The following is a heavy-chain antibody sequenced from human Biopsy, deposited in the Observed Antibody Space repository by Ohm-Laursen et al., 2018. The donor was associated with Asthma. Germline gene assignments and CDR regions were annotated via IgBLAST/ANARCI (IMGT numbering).Heavy chain of an antibody. Sequence: SVKVSCKSLGGTFNTYAIGWVRQAPGQGLEWMGGINSVFGTTTYPQTFQDRVTITADDSTSTVYMELSSLRSEDTAVYYCARKAGSCISRTCYSLDFWGQGTLVTVSS. J-gene: IGHJ4*02. V-gene: IGHV1-69*13. CDR3: ARKAGSCISRTCYSLDF. CDR1: GGTFNTYA. CDR2: INSVFGTT. D-gene: IGHD2-2*01.